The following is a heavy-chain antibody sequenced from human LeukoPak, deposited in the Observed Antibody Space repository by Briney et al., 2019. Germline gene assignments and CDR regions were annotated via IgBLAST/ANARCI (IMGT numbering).Heavy chain of an antibody. Sequence: SETLSLTCTVSDYSISSGHYWDWIRQPPGKGLEWIGSIYHSGTSYYNPSLKSRVSISVDTSKNQFSLKLNSVTAADTAVYYCARHAWSGSDYFDYWGQGMLVTVSS. CDR3: ARHAWSGSDYFDY. CDR2: IYHSGTS. V-gene: IGHV4-38-2*02. J-gene: IGHJ4*02. CDR1: DYSISSGHY. D-gene: IGHD2-15*01.